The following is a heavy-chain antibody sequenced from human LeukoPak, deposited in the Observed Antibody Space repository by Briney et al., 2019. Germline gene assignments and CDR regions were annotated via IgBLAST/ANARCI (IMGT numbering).Heavy chain of an antibody. CDR3: ARHLRLHFGDFYPPDN. V-gene: IGHV3-11*01. Sequence: GGSLRLSCAASGFTFRDYYMSWIRQAPGKGLECVSFIGGSGTIMFYADPVQGRFTISRDNAKDSLYLQMNSLRDDDTAVYYCARHLRLHFGDFYPPDNWGQGTLVTISS. CDR1: GFTFRDYY. CDR2: IGGSGTIM. D-gene: IGHD3-10*01. J-gene: IGHJ4*02.